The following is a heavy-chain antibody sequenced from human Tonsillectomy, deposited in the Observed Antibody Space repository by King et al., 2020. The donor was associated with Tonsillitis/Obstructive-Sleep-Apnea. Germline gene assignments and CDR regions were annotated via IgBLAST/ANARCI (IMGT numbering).Heavy chain of an antibody. J-gene: IGHJ3*01. CDR3: AKKQGSPAFDF. CDR2: IYPGDSDT. V-gene: IGHV5-51*01. Sequence: QLVQSGAEVKKPGESLKISCQASGYIFTTYWIGWVRQMPGKGLEWMGIIYPGDSDTTYSPSFEGHVTISADKSISTAYLQWNSLKASDTAMYYCAKKQGSPAFDFWGQGTMVTVSS. CDR1: GYIFTTYW.